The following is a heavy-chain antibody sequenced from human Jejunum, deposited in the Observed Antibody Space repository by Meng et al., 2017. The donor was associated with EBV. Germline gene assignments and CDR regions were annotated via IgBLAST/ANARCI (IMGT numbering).Heavy chain of an antibody. CDR2: MHPGGST. Sequence: QGHLQESGPGLVKPPGTLALPCAVSGDSTSSSHWWSWVRQPPGKGLEWIGEMHPGGSTNYNPSLKSRVTISVDNSKNQFSLKLTSVTAADTAVYYCAKSNDYSLNSWGQGTLVTVSS. V-gene: IGHV4-4*03. D-gene: IGHD4-11*01. CDR3: AKSNDYSLNS. CDR1: GDSTSSSHW. J-gene: IGHJ4*02.